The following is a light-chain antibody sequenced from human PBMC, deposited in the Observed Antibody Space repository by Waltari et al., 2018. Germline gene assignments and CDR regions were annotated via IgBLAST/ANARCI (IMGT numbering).Light chain of an antibody. CDR2: GNN. CDR1: SSNIGADYD. V-gene: IGLV1-40*01. Sequence: QSVLTQPPSVSGAPGQRVTISCTGSSSNIGADYDVHWYQHLPGTAPKLLIYGNNNRPSGVPDRFSGAKSGISASLVITGLQAEDEADYYGQSYDGSLSASAIFGGGTKVTVL. J-gene: IGLJ2*01. CDR3: QSYDGSLSASAI.